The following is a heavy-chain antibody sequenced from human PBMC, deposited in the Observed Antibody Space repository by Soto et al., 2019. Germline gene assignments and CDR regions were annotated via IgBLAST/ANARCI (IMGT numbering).Heavy chain of an antibody. CDR3: AKLTRAAGPNWFDP. CDR1: GFTFSSYA. Sequence: GESLKISCAASGFTFSSYAMSWVRQAPGKGLEWVSAISGSGGSTYYADSVKGRFTISRDNSKNTLYLQMNSLRAEDTAVYYCAKLTRAAGPNWFDPWGQGTLVTVSS. J-gene: IGHJ5*02. D-gene: IGHD6-13*01. V-gene: IGHV3-23*01. CDR2: ISGSGGST.